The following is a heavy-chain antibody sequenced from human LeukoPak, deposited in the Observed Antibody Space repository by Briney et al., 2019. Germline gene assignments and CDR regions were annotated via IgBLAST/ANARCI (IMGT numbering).Heavy chain of an antibody. CDR2: INTDGSTT. CDR3: ARGNGGHIVY. D-gene: IGHD4-23*01. V-gene: IGHV3-74*03. J-gene: IGHJ4*02. CDR1: GFTFSSYW. Sequence: GGSLRLSCAASGFTFSSYWIHWVRQAPGKGLVWVSRINTDGSTTTYADSVKGRFTISRDNAKNTLYLQMNSLRAEDTAVYYCARGNGGHIVYWGQGTLVTVSS.